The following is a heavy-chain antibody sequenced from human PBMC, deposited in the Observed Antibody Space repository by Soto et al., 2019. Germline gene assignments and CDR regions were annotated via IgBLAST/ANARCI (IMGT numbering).Heavy chain of an antibody. D-gene: IGHD3-22*01. CDR2: IIPIFGTA. Sequence: SVKVSCKASGGTFSSYAISWVRQAPGQGPEWMGGIIPIFGTANYAQKFQGRVTITADESTSTAYMELSSLRSEDTAVYYCASLDYYDSSGSTQDYYYGMDVWGQGTTVTVSS. J-gene: IGHJ6*02. CDR1: GGTFSSYA. V-gene: IGHV1-69*13. CDR3: ASLDYYDSSGSTQDYYYGMDV.